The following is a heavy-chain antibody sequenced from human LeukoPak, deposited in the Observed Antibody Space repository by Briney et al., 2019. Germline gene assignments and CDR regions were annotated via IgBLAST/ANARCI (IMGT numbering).Heavy chain of an antibody. J-gene: IGHJ6*03. Sequence: PGGSLRLSCAASGFTFSSYAMSWARQAPGKGLEWVSAISGSGGSTYYADSVKGRFTISRDNSKNTLYLQMNSLRAEDTAVYYCARGSGSRNYYYYYMDVWGKGTTVTVSS. CDR2: ISGSGGST. D-gene: IGHD1-26*01. CDR3: ARGSGSRNYYYYYMDV. V-gene: IGHV3-23*01. CDR1: GFTFSSYA.